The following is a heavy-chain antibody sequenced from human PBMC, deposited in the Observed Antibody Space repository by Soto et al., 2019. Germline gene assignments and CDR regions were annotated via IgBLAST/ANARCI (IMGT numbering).Heavy chain of an antibody. CDR2: ITWNSINV. J-gene: IGHJ5*02. V-gene: IGHV3-9*01. CDR1: GFTFDEYA. CDR3: VKALSTSRPNWFDP. Sequence: EVQLVESGGGLVQPGRSLRLSCEASGFTFDEYAMHWVRQAPGKGLEWVAGITWNSINVGYAESVKGRFTISRDNAKKSLYLHMDSLRVDDTAFYHCVKALSTSRPNWFDPWGQGTLVTVSS. D-gene: IGHD2-2*01.